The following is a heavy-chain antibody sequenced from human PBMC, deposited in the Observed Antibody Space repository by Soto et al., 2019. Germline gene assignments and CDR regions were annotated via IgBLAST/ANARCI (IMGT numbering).Heavy chain of an antibody. CDR1: GGSISRGDYY. J-gene: IGHJ4*02. CDR3: ARYRFSGNKWSKFDS. D-gene: IGHD3-16*02. Sequence: TLSLTCTVAGGSISRGDYYWSWIRQHPGKGLEWIGNIYHTGSTYYSPSLKSRVVISLDTSNNQFSLTLTSVTAADTAVYYCARYRFSGNKWSKFDSWGRGTLVTVTS. CDR2: IYHTGST. V-gene: IGHV4-31*03.